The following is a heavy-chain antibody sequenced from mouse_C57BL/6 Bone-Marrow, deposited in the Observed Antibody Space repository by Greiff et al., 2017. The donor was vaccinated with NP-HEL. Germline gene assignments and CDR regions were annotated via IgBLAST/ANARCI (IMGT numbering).Heavy chain of an antibody. Sequence: EVNVVESGGDFVKPGGSLKLSCAASGFTFSSYGMSWVRQTPDKRLEWVATISSGGSYTYYPDSVKGRFTISRDNAKNTLYLQMSSLKSEDTAMYYCARRVYDYDVDAMDYWGQGTSVTVSS. CDR2: ISSGGSYT. CDR1: GFTFSSYG. D-gene: IGHD2-4*01. J-gene: IGHJ4*01. V-gene: IGHV5-6*02. CDR3: ARRVYDYDVDAMDY.